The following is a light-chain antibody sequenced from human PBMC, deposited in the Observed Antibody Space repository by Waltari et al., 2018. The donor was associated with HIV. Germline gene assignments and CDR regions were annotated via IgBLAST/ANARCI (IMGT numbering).Light chain of an antibody. CDR2: DVS. CDR3: CSYAGSYPVV. J-gene: IGLJ3*02. CDR1: SSDVGGYNS. V-gene: IGLV2-11*01. Sequence: QSALTQPRSVSGSPGQSVTISCTGTSSDVGGYNSVPWYQQHPGKAPKFIMYDVSKRPSGVPDRFSGSKSGNTASLTISGLQAEDEADYYCCSYAGSYPVVFGGGTKLTVL.